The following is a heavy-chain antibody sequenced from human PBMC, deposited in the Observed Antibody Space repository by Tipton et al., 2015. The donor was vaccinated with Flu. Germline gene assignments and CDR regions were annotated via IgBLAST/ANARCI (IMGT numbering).Heavy chain of an antibody. Sequence: LRLSCTVSGDSISSSNYYWGWIRQPPGKELEWIGSIYYSGATYYSPSLKTRVTVSVDTSKNQFSLKLSSVTAADTAVYYCARDLGVSGSLFYYYYVMDVWGQGTTVTVSS. CDR1: GDSISSSNYY. D-gene: IGHD1-26*01. J-gene: IGHJ6*02. V-gene: IGHV4-39*07. CDR3: ARDLGVSGSLFYYYYVMDV. CDR2: IYYSGAT.